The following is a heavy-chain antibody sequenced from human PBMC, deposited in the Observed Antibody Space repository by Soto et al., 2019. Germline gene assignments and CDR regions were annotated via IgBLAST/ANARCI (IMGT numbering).Heavy chain of an antibody. CDR2: ISGSGGST. Sequence: EVQLLESGGGLVQPGGSLRLSCAASGFTFSSYAMSWVRQAPGKGLEWVSAISGSGGSTYYADSVKGRFTISRDNSKNTLYLQMNSLRAEDTAVYYCAKDWGVGSYYHGGTFDYWGQGTLVTVSS. D-gene: IGHD1-26*01. CDR3: AKDWGVGSYYHGGTFDY. CDR1: GFTFSSYA. V-gene: IGHV3-23*01. J-gene: IGHJ4*02.